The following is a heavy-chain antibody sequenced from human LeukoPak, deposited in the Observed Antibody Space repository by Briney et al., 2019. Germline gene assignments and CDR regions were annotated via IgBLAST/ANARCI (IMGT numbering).Heavy chain of an antibody. CDR2: IYSGGST. J-gene: IGHJ4*02. D-gene: IGHD3-22*01. CDR1: GFTVSSNY. V-gene: IGHV3-66*01. CDR3: ARDLNWYDSSGPDTFDY. Sequence: HPGGSLRLSCAASGFTVSSNYMSWVRQAPGKGLEWVSVIYSGGSTYYADSVKGRFTISRDNAKNSLYLQMNSLRAEDTAVYYCARDLNWYDSSGPDTFDYWGQGTLVTVSS.